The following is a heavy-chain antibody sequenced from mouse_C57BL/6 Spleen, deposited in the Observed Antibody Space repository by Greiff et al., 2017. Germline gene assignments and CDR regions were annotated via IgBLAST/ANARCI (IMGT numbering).Heavy chain of an antibody. Sequence: QVQLKQPGAELVKPGASVKLSCKASGYTFTSYWMHWVKQRPGQGLEWIGMIHPNSGSTNYNEKFKSKATLTVDKSSSTAYMQLSSLTSEDSAVYYCARERGTGTGFYYYAMDDWGQGTSVTVSS. V-gene: IGHV1-64*01. CDR2: IHPNSGST. CDR1: GYTFTSYW. CDR3: ARERGTGTGFYYYAMDD. D-gene: IGHD4-1*01. J-gene: IGHJ4*01.